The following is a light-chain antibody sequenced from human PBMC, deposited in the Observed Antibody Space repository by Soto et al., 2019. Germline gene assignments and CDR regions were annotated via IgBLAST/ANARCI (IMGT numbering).Light chain of an antibody. J-gene: IGLJ3*02. CDR2: SNN. V-gene: IGLV1-47*02. CDR3: ATWDDTLAGVL. CDR1: TSNIGYNY. Sequence: QSIVTQPPSVSGTPGQRVTVSCSGSTSNIGYNYVSWYQQVAGTAPKLLIYSNNQRPSGVPDRFSGSKSGTSASLAISGLRSEDEADYYCATWDDTLAGVLFGAGTKLTVL.